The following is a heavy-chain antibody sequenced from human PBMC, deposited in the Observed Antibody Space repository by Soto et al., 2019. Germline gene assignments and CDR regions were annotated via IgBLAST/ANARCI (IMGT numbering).Heavy chain of an antibody. CDR3: ARGPPLGY. Sequence: TSETLSLTCTVSGGSISSGGYSWSWIRQPPGKGLECIGYIYHSGSTYYGPSLKSRVTISVDRSKNQFSLKLSSVTAADTAVYYCARGPPLGYWGQGTLVTVS. V-gene: IGHV4-30-2*01. CDR2: IYHSGST. CDR1: GGSISSGGYS. J-gene: IGHJ4*02.